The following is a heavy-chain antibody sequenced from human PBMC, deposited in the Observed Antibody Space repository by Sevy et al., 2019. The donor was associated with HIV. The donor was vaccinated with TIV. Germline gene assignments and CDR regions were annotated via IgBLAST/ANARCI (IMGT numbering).Heavy chain of an antibody. CDR2: ISYDGSNK. V-gene: IGHV3-30*18. D-gene: IGHD5-12*01. Sequence: GGSLRLSCAAPGFTFSSYGMHWVRQAPGKGLEWVAVISYDGSNKYYADSVKGRFTISRDNSKNTLYLQMNSLRAEDTAVYYCAKDREMATIRRYFDYWGQGTLVTVSS. CDR3: AKDREMATIRRYFDY. CDR1: GFTFSSYG. J-gene: IGHJ4*02.